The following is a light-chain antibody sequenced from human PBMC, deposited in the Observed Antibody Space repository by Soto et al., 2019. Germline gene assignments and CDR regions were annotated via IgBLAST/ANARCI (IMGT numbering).Light chain of an antibody. CDR3: QHYNNWPPRVT. V-gene: IGKV3-15*01. CDR2: GAS. CDR1: QTVGDN. Sequence: EIVMTQSPATLSVSPGERATLSCRASQTVGDNLAWYQHKPGLAPRLLIFGASDRAVGVPARFSGSGSGTEFTLTISSLQSEDFAIYYCQHYNNWPPRVTFGPGTRVDIK. J-gene: IGKJ3*01.